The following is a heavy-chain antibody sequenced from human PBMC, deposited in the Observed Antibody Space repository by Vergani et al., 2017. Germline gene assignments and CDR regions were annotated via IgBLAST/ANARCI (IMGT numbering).Heavy chain of an antibody. J-gene: IGHJ4*02. CDR1: GYTFTGYY. CDR2: INPSSGGT. CDR3: ARAAGGYFDY. V-gene: IGHV1-2*06. D-gene: IGHD3-10*01. Sequence: QVQLVQSGAEVKTPGASVKVSCKASGYTFTGYYIHWVRQAPGQGLEWMGRINPSSGGTNCAQKFQGRVTMTGDTSISTAYMDLDRLRSDDTAVYYCARAAGGYFDYWGQGTLVTVSS.